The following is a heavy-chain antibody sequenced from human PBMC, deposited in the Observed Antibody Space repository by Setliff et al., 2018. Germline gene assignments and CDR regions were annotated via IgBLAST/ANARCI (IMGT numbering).Heavy chain of an antibody. Sequence: ASVKVSCKASGYIFTRYRITWVRQSPGQGLEWMGWISTRNDDTGYAQKFKGRVTLTTDTSTNTAYMELRSLRSDDTAVYYCARRSGDRGMTTGWPDDFDYWGRGTLVPVSS. D-gene: IGHD4-17*01. CDR1: GYIFTRYR. CDR2: ISTRNDDT. CDR3: ARRSGDRGMTTGWPDDFDY. V-gene: IGHV1-18*01. J-gene: IGHJ4*01.